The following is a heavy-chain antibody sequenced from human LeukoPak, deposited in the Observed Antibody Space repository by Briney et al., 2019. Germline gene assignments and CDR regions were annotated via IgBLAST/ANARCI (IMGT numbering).Heavy chain of an antibody. CDR3: ARRGSDSSGYYWVIDY. J-gene: IGHJ4*02. CDR2: INPSGGST. V-gene: IGHV1-46*01. D-gene: IGHD3-22*01. CDR1: GYTFTSYY. Sequence: ASVKVSCKASGYTFTSYYIHWVRQAPGQGLEWMGIINPSGGSTNYAQKFQGRVTMTRDTSTGTVYMELSSLRSEDTAVYYCARRGSDSSGYYWVIDYWGQGTLVTVSS.